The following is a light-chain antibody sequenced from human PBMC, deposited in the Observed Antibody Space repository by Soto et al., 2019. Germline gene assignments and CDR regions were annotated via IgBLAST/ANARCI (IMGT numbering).Light chain of an antibody. Sequence: QSALTQPRSVSGSPGQSVTISCTGTNSDVGGYNFVSWYQQYPGKVPKLMIYDVSKRSSGVPDRFSGSKSGNTASLTISGLQAGDEADYYCCSYADSFYVFGSGTKLTVL. CDR1: NSDVGGYNF. CDR3: CSYADSFYV. V-gene: IGLV2-11*01. J-gene: IGLJ1*01. CDR2: DVS.